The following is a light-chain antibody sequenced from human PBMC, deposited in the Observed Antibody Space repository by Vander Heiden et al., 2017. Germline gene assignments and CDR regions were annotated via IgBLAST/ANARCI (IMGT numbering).Light chain of an antibody. J-gene: IGLJ1*01. CDR1: SSDVGSYNL. V-gene: IGLV2-23*02. Sequence: QSALTQPASVSGSPGQSITISCTGTSSDVGSYNLVSWYQHHPGKAPKRMMEEVTKRPSGVSNRFSGYKSGNTASLKISGLQAEDEADDYCCSYAGSSTFVVFGTGTKVTVL. CDR2: EVT. CDR3: CSYAGSSTFVV.